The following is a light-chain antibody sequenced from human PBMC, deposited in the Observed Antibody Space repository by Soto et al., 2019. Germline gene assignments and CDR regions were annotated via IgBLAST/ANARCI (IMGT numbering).Light chain of an antibody. CDR3: QQSYSTPRT. CDR2: GAS. Sequence: EIVLTQSPGTLSLSPGERATLSCRASQSVSSSYLAWYQQKPGQAPRLLIYGASSRETGIPDRFSGSGAGTECTLPISSLQPEDVATDYCQQSYSTPRTFGQGTKVDI. J-gene: IGKJ1*01. CDR1: QSVSSSY. V-gene: IGKV3-20*01.